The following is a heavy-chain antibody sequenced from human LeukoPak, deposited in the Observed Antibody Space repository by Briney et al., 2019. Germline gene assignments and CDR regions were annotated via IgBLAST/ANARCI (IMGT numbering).Heavy chain of an antibody. CDR2: INRDGPT. V-gene: IGHV3-43*01. CDR1: EFSCSNEL. Sequence: WGTPTLTWAAPEFSCSNELGLPTRQAPGKPLKFVALINRDGPTYYADSLKGRFTISRDNYDKTLYLQMDQLRTDENTLYYYSKDRGCESRGSVLDNWGQGTLVTVSS. J-gene: IGHJ4*02. D-gene: IGHD3-22*01. CDR3: SKDRGCESRGSVLDN.